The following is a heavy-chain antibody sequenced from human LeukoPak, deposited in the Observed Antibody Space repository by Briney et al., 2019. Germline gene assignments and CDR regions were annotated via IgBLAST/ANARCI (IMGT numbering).Heavy chain of an antibody. V-gene: IGHV3-23*01. J-gene: IGHJ4*01. CDR3: AKGIYSSGWSYFDY. D-gene: IGHD6-19*01. Sequence: GGSLRLSCAASGFTFSNSAMSWVRQAPGKGVEWVSTLSGSGITTYYADSVKGRFTISRDNSKNTLYLQMNSLRAEDTAVYYCAKGIYSSGWSYFDYWGHGTLVTVSS. CDR2: LSGSGITT. CDR1: GFTFSNSA.